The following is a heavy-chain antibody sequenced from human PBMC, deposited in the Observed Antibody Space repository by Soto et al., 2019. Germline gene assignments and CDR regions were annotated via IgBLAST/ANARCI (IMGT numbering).Heavy chain of an antibody. CDR2: ISYEGSNT. CDR3: ARVTPGNNLYYFSGLDV. Sequence: QVHLVESGGGVAQPGRSLRLSCVASGFTFDTYGIHWVRQAPGKGLQWVARISYEGSNTYYEDSVRGRFTISRDNSKNTLYLPIDALRPEDTGVYYCARVTPGNNLYYFSGLDVWGQGTSVTVSS. CDR1: GFTFDTYG. V-gene: IGHV3-30-3*01. D-gene: IGHD1-1*01. J-gene: IGHJ6*02.